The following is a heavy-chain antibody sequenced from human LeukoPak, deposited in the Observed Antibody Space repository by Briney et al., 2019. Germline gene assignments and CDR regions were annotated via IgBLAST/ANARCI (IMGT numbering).Heavy chain of an antibody. V-gene: IGHV4-34*01. J-gene: IGHJ3*02. CDR3: ARVPLVVAAMGGAFDI. CDR2: INHSGST. Sequence: GSLRLSCAASGFTFSSYSMNWVRQAPGKGLEWIGEINHSGSTNYNPSLKSRVTISVDTSKNQFSLKLSSVTAADTAVYYCARVPLVVAAMGGAFDIWGQGTMVTVSS. D-gene: IGHD2-15*01. CDR1: GFTFSSYS.